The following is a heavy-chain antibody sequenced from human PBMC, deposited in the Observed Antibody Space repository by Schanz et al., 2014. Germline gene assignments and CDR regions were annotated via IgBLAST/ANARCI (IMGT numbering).Heavy chain of an antibody. CDR3: ARDRVGASSYFDY. Sequence: VQLVESGGGLVQPGGSLRLSCAASGLTFSDYYMSWIRQAPGKGLEWVSGMSWNAGSLGYGDSVKGRFTISRDNSKNTLYLQMNNLRAEDTAVYDCARDRVGASSYFDYWGQGTLVTVSS. V-gene: IGHV3-11*04. J-gene: IGHJ4*02. D-gene: IGHD1-26*01. CDR1: GLTFSDYY. CDR2: MSWNAGSL.